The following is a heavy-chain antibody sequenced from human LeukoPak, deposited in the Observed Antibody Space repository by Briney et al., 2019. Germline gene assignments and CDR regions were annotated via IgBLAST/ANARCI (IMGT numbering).Heavy chain of an antibody. CDR3: AAEASSSSYYYYYGMDV. CDR2: IVVSSGNT. J-gene: IGHJ6*02. D-gene: IGHD6-6*01. V-gene: IGHV1-58*01. CDR1: GFTFTSSA. Sequence: SVKVSCKASGFTFTSSAVQWVRQARGQRLEWIGWIVVSSGNTSYAQKFQERVTITRDMSTSTAYMELSSLRSEDTAVYYCAAEASSSSYYYYYGMDVWGQGTTVTVSS.